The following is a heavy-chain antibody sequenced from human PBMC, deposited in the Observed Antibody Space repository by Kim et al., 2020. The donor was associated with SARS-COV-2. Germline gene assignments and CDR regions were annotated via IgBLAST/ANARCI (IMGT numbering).Heavy chain of an antibody. J-gene: IGHJ4*02. CDR1: GGSFSGYY. CDR3: ARGQGKYYYDSSGYYRRYPRSLSPCQPFDY. Sequence: SETLSLTCAAYGGSFSGYYWSWIRQPPGKGLEWIGEINHSGSTNYNPSPKSRVTISVETSKNQFSLKLSSVTAADTAVYYCARGQGKYYYDSSGYYRRYPRSLSPCQPFDYWGQGTLVTVSS. CDR2: INHSGST. V-gene: IGHV4-34*01. D-gene: IGHD3-22*01.